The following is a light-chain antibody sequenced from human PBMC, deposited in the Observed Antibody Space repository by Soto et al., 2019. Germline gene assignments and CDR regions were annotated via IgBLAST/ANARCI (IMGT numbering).Light chain of an antibody. J-gene: IGKJ3*01. CDR1: QSVSNY. CDR2: DAS. CDR3: QQRSTWPT. V-gene: IGKV3-11*01. Sequence: EIVLTQSPATLSLSPGERATLSCRASQSVSNYLAWYQIKPGQTPRILIYDASSRATVVPARFSGSESGTDFTPTISTLEAEDFAVYYCQQRSTWPTYGPGTTVDIK.